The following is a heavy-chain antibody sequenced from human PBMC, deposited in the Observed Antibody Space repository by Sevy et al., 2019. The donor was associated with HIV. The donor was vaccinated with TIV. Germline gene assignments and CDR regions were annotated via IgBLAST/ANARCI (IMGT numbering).Heavy chain of an antibody. Sequence: GGSLRLSCAASGFTFSSTWMHWVRQAPGKGLVWVAYINSDGTTTTYADSVKGRFTISIYNAKNTVHLQMDNLRAQDTAVYYCGRDTSYSTSNWGQGTLVTVSS. D-gene: IGHD4-4*01. CDR3: GRDTSYSTSN. CDR2: INSDGTTT. J-gene: IGHJ4*02. V-gene: IGHV3-74*03. CDR1: GFTFSSTW.